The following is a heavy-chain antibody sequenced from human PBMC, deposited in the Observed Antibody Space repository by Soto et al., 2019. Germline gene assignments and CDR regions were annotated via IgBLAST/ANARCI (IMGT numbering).Heavy chain of an antibody. CDR3: ARGRYGYCSGGSCYPLGRHEY. D-gene: IGHD2-15*01. V-gene: IGHV4-59*01. J-gene: IGHJ4*02. CDR1: GGSISSYY. CDR2: IYYSGST. Sequence: SETLSLTCTVSGGSISSYYWSWIRQPPGKGLEWIGYIYYSGSTNYNPSLKSRVTISVDTSKNQFSLKLSSVTAADTAVYYCARGRYGYCSGGSCYPLGRHEYWGQGTLVTVSS.